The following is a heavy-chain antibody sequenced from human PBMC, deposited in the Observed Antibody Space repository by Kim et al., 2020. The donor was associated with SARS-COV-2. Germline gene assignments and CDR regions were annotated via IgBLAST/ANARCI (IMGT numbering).Heavy chain of an antibody. D-gene: IGHD2-15*01. Sequence: GGSLRLSCAASGFTFNNYWMSWVRQAPGRGLEWVANIKQDGCEKYYVDSVKGRFTISRDNAKNSLYLQMNSLRAEDSAVYYCARDVVVGASVWFDPWGQGTLVTVSS. CDR2: IKQDGCEK. CDR1: GFTFNNYW. V-gene: IGHV3-7*01. CDR3: ARDVVVGASVWFDP. J-gene: IGHJ5*02.